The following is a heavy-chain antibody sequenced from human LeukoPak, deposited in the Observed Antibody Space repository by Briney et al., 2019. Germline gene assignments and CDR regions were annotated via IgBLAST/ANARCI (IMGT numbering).Heavy chain of an antibody. Sequence: PGGSLRLSCAASGFTFSSYWMHWVRQARGKGLVWVSRINSDGSSTSYADSVKGRFTISRDNAKNTLYLQMNSLRAEDTAVYYCAILRFLEWFDYWGQGTLVTVSS. CDR1: GFTFSSYW. J-gene: IGHJ4*02. V-gene: IGHV3-74*01. CDR2: INSDGSST. D-gene: IGHD3-3*01. CDR3: AILRFLEWFDY.